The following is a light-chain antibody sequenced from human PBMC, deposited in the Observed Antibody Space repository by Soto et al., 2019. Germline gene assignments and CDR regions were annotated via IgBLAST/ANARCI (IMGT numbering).Light chain of an antibody. CDR2: ANN. Sequence: QSVLTQPPSVSGAPGQRVTVSCSGSSSNIGAGYDLHWYQQLPGTAPKLLIYANNNRPSGVPDRFSGSKSGTSASLAITGLQAEDEADYYCQSYDSTLSGYVFGTGTKLTVL. J-gene: IGLJ1*01. CDR1: SSNIGAGYD. V-gene: IGLV1-40*01. CDR3: QSYDSTLSGYV.